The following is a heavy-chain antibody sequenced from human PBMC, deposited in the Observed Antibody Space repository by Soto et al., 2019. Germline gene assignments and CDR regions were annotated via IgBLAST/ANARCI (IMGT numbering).Heavy chain of an antibody. D-gene: IGHD4-17*01. Sequence: QVQLVESGGGVVQPGRSLRLSCAASGFTFSSYGMHWVRQAPGKGLEWVAVIWYDGSNKYYADSVKGRFTISRDNSKNTLYLQMNSLGAEDTAVYDCARDMIGGDGYGGDYWGQGTLVTVSS. J-gene: IGHJ4*02. CDR1: GFTFSSYG. V-gene: IGHV3-33*01. CDR3: ARDMIGGDGYGGDY. CDR2: IWYDGSNK.